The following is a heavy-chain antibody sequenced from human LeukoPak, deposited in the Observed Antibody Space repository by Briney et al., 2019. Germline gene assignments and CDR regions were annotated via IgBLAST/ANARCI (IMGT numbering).Heavy chain of an antibody. CDR3: ARPSCSASTCYYLFGP. J-gene: IGHJ5*02. CDR1: GYTFTGYY. V-gene: IGHV1-2*02. Sequence: GASVKVSCKASGYTFTGYYLHWVRQAPGQGLEWMGCINPNSGGTKYGQKFQGRVTMTRDTSITTAYMELSSLRSDDTAVYYCARPSCSASTCYYLFGPWGQGTLVTVSS. D-gene: IGHD2-15*01. CDR2: INPNSGGT.